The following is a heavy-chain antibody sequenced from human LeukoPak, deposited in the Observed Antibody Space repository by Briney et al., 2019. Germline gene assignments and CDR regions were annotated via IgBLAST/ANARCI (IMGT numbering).Heavy chain of an antibody. CDR1: GFTVRGNY. V-gene: IGHV3-69-1*01. CDR3: ARDPGDLRWGMDV. J-gene: IGHJ6*02. Sequence: PGGSLRLSCAASGFTVRGNYMNWVRQAPGKGLEWVSSISSSNTYYADSVKGRFTISRDNAKKSVYLQMNSLRAEDTAVYYCARDPGDLRWGMDVWGQGTTVTVAS. D-gene: IGHD2-21*02. CDR2: ISSSNT.